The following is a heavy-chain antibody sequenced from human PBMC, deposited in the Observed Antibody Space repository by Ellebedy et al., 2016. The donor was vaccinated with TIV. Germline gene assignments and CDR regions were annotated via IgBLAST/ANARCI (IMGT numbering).Heavy chain of an antibody. D-gene: IGHD3-10*01. V-gene: IGHV3-23*01. CDR2: IISTGDST. CDR1: GFIFSSYA. Sequence: GESLKISCAASGFIFSSYAMSWVRQAPGKGLEWVSGIISTGDSTYYADSVKGRFTVSRDNSKNTLYLQMNSLRAEDTAVYYCAQPGAGPAHRYYFDYWGQGTLVTVSS. J-gene: IGHJ4*02. CDR3: AQPGAGPAHRYYFDY.